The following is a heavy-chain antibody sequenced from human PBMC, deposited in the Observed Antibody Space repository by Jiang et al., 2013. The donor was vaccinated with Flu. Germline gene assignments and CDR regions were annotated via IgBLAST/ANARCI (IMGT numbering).Heavy chain of an antibody. CDR1: YTLTELS. CDR2: FDPEDGET. Sequence: YTLTELSMHWVRQAPGKGLEWMGGFDPEDGETIYAQKFQGRVTMTEDTSTDTAYMELSSLRSEDTAVYYCATEVGRSILLRDWGQGTLVTVSS. D-gene: IGHD6-6*01. V-gene: IGHV1-24*01. CDR3: ATEVGRSILLRD. J-gene: IGHJ4*02.